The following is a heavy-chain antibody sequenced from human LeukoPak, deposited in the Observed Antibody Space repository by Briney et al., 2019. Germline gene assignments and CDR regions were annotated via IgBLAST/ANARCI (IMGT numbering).Heavy chain of an antibody. J-gene: IGHJ6*03. CDR2: IIPIFGTA. D-gene: IGHD1-26*01. CDR3: AREFIGSYYSYYYYYMDV. Sequence: ASVKASCKASGYTFTSYGISWVRQAPGQGLEWMGGIIPIFGTANYAQKFQGRVTINAEKSTSTAYMELRSLRSEDTAVYYCAREFIGSYYSYYYYYMDVWGKGTTVTVSS. CDR1: GYTFTSYG. V-gene: IGHV1-69*06.